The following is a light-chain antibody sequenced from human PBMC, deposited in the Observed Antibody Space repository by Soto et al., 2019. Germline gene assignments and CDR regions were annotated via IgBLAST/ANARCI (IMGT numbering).Light chain of an antibody. CDR3: QQYGSSPQT. V-gene: IGKV3-20*01. Sequence: LVLTQPRGTLSLYPGERATLSCLASQSVSSSYLAWYQQKPGQAPRLLIYGASSRATGIPDRFSGSGSGTDFTLTISRLEPEDFAVYYCQQYGSSPQTFGQGTKV. CDR2: GAS. J-gene: IGKJ1*01. CDR1: QSVSSSY.